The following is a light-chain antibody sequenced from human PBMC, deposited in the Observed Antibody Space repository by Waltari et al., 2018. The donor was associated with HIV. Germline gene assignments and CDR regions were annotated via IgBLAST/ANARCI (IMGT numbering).Light chain of an antibody. Sequence: QSALTQPPSASGSPGQSVPFSCTGTSSDVGAYNFVSRYQQHPGQAPKLIIYGVNQRPSGVPDRFSGSKSGNTASLTVSGLQADDEADYYCSSYAGPNHLLFGGGTRLTVL. J-gene: IGLJ2*01. V-gene: IGLV2-8*01. CDR1: SSDVGAYNF. CDR2: GVN. CDR3: SSYAGPNHLL.